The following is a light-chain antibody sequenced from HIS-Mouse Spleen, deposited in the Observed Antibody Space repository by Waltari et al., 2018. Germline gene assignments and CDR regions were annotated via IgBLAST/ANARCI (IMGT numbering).Light chain of an antibody. CDR1: ALPKKY. V-gene: IGLV3-10*01. CDR2: EDS. Sequence: SYELTQPPSVSVSPGQTARIPCPGNALPKKYAYWDQQKSGQAPVLVIYEDSKRPSGIPERFSGSSSGTMATLTISGAQVEDEADYYCYSTDSSGNHRVFGGGTKLTVL. CDR3: YSTDSSGNHRV. J-gene: IGLJ2*01.